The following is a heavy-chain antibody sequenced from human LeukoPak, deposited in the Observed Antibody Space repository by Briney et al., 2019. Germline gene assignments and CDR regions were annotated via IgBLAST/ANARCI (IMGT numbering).Heavy chain of an antibody. CDR3: ARTFGGVIVTPDAFDI. CDR2: IYGGGTT. V-gene: IGHV3-53*01. CDR1: GFTVSSNY. Sequence: PGGSLRLSCAASGFTVSSNYMSWVRQAPGKGLEWVSVIYGGGTTYYADSVKGRFTISRDNAKNSLYLQMNSLRAEDTAVYYCARTFGGVIVTPDAFDIWGQGTMVTVSS. J-gene: IGHJ3*02. D-gene: IGHD3-16*02.